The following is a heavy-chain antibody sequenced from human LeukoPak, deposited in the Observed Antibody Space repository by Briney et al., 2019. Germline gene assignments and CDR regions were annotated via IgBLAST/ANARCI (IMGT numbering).Heavy chain of an antibody. J-gene: IGHJ6*04. D-gene: IGHD3-10*02. Sequence: GGSLGLSCAASGFTFSSYAMNWVRQAPGKGLEWVSYISSSGSTIYYADSVKGRFTISRDNAKNSLYLQMNSLRAEDTAVYYCAELGITMIGGVWGKGTTVTISS. CDR1: GFTFSSYA. CDR2: ISSSGSTI. V-gene: IGHV3-48*03. CDR3: AELGITMIGGV.